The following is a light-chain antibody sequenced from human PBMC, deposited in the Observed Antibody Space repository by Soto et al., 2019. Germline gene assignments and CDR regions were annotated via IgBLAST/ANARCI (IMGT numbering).Light chain of an antibody. CDR1: SSNIGSNT. CDR3: AAWDDSLNGSLV. J-gene: IGLJ2*01. V-gene: IGLV1-44*01. Sequence: QSVLTQPPSASGTPGQRVTISCSGSSSNIGSNTVNWYQQLPGTAPKLLIYSNNQRPSGAPDRFSGSKSGTSASLAISGLLSEDEADYYCAAWDDSLNGSLVFGGGTKLTVL. CDR2: SNN.